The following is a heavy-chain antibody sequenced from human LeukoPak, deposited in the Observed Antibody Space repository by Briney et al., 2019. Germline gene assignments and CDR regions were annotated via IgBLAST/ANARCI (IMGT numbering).Heavy chain of an antibody. D-gene: IGHD1-26*01. V-gene: IGHV3-53*01. J-gene: IGHJ2*01. Sequence: GGSLRLSCAASGFTVSSNYMSWVRQAPGKGLEWVSVIYSGGTTHYADSVSGRFTISRDNSKNAVFLQMSSLRAEDTAVYYCARNHLLGYWSFDLWGRGTLVTVSS. CDR1: GFTVSSNY. CDR3: ARNHLLGYWSFDL. CDR2: IYSGGTT.